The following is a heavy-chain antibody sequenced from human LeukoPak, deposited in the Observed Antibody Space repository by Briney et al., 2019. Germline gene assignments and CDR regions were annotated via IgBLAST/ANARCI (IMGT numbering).Heavy chain of an antibody. V-gene: IGHV1-18*01. CDR1: GYTFTSYG. J-gene: IGHJ4*02. CDR2: ISAYNGNT. CDR3: ATDRHRRTAMEEYYFDY. D-gene: IGHD5-18*01. Sequence: ASVKVSCKASGYTFTSYGISWVRQAPGQGLEWMGWISAYNGNTNYAQKLRGRVTMTTDTSTSTAYMELSSLRSEDTAVYYCATDRHRRTAMEEYYFDYWGQGTLVTVSS.